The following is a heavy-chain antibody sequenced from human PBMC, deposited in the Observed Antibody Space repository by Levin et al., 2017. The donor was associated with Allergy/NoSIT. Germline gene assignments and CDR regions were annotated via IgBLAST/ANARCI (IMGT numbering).Heavy chain of an antibody. Sequence: GSLRLSCTVSGGSISSSSYYWGWIRQPPGKGLEWIGSIYYSGSTYYNPSLKSRVTISVDTSKNQFSLKLSSVTAADTAVYYCARLHRTYYYGSGSYYFDYWGQGTLVTVSS. CDR3: ARLHRTYYYGSGSYYFDY. CDR2: IYYSGST. V-gene: IGHV4-39*01. D-gene: IGHD3-10*01. J-gene: IGHJ4*02. CDR1: GGSISSSSYY.